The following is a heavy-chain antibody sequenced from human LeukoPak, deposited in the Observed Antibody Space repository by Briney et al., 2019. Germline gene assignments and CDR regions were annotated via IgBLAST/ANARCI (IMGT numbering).Heavy chain of an antibody. D-gene: IGHD3-9*01. CDR1: GYTLTSYD. V-gene: IGHV1-8*01. CDR2: MNPNSGNT. J-gene: IGHJ6*02. Sequence: ASVKVSCKASGYTLTSYDINWVRQATGQGLERMGWMNPNSGNTGYAQKFQGRVTMTRNTSISTAYMELSSLRSEDTAVYYCARALVTRQGLRSFDWQRRYYYYGMDVWGQGTTVTVSS. CDR3: ARALVTRQGLRSFDWQRRYYYYGMDV.